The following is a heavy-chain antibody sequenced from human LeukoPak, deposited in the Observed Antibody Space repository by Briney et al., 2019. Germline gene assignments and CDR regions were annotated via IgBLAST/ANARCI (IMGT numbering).Heavy chain of an antibody. CDR2: ISSSSSYI. CDR1: GFTFSSYS. J-gene: IGHJ3*02. CDR3: ARAESYSSSSDAFDI. D-gene: IGHD6-6*01. Sequence: GGSLRLSCAASGFTFSSYSMNWVRQAPGKGLEWVSSISSSSSYIYYADSVKGRFTISRDNAKNSLYLQMNSLRAEDTAVYYCARAESYSSSSDAFDIWGQGTMVTVSS. V-gene: IGHV3-21*01.